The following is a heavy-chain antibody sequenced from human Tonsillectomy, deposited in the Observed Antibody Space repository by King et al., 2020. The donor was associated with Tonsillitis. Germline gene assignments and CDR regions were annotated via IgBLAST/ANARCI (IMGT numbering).Heavy chain of an antibody. CDR2: ISSCSTYI. Sequence: VQLVESGGGLVKPGGSLRLSCAASGFSFSDYTMTWVRQAPGKGLEWVSSISSCSTYIYYADSVKGRFTISRDNAKNSVYLQMKSLRAEDTAVYYCVRGRQADFWGQGPLVSVSS. CDR3: VRGRQADF. CDR1: GFSFSDYT. V-gene: IGHV3-21*06. J-gene: IGHJ4*02.